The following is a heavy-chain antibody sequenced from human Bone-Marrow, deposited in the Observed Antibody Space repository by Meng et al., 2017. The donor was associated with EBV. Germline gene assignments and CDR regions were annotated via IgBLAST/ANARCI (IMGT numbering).Heavy chain of an antibody. CDR1: GGSFSGYY. CDR2: INHSGST. V-gene: IGHV4-34*01. Sequence: QVQLQRWGAGLLKPSETLSLTFAVYGGSFSGYYWTWIRQPPGKGLEWIGEINHSGSTNYNPSLKSRVTISVDTSKNQFSLKLSSVTAADTAVYYCATQRRDTDWFDPWGQGTLVTVSS. D-gene: IGHD6-25*01. CDR3: ATQRRDTDWFDP. J-gene: IGHJ5*02.